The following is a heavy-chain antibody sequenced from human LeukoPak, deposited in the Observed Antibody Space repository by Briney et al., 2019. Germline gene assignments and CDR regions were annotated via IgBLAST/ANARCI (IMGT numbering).Heavy chain of an antibody. Sequence: ASVKVSCKASGYTFTGYYIHWVRQAPGQGLERMGQINPNNGDADYAQKFQGRVAMTWDTSISTAYMELSRLRSDDTAVYYCARSPIKGSMYWFDPWGQGTLVTVSS. J-gene: IGHJ5*02. CDR3: ARSPIKGSMYWFDP. D-gene: IGHD2/OR15-2a*01. V-gene: IGHV1-2*06. CDR2: INPNNGDA. CDR1: GYTFTGYY.